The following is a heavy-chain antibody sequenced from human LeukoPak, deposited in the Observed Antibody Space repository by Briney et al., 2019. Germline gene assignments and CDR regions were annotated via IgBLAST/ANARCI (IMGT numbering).Heavy chain of an antibody. V-gene: IGHV3-30*09. J-gene: IGHJ3*02. CDR3: ARDPNGDYIGTFDM. CDR1: GFTFSSYA. Sequence: GGSLRLSCAASGFTFSSYAMYWVRRAPGKGLEWVALMSYDGSDEHYADSVQGRFAISRDNSKNTLYLQMNSLRVEDTAVYFCARDPNGDYIGTFDMWGRGTMVSVSS. CDR2: MSYDGSDE. D-gene: IGHD4-17*01.